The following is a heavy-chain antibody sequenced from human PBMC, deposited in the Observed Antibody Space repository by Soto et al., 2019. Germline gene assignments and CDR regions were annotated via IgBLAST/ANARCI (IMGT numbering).Heavy chain of an antibody. CDR3: ARDCTNGVCPRVGYYGMDV. D-gene: IGHD2-8*01. V-gene: IGHV1-18*01. Sequence: ASVKVSCKASGHTFTSYGISWVRQAPGQGLEWMGWISAYNGNTNYAQKLQGRVTMTTDTSTSTAYMELRSLRSDDTAVYYCARDCTNGVCPRVGYYGMDVWGQGTTVTVSS. CDR2: ISAYNGNT. J-gene: IGHJ6*02. CDR1: GHTFTSYG.